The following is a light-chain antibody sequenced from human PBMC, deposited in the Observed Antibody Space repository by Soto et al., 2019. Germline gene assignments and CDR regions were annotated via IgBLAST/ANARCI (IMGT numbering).Light chain of an antibody. CDR3: QQSYSTSPIT. CDR1: ETISTF. CDR2: AAS. Sequence: DIQMPQSPSSLSASVGDRVTMTCRASETISTFLNWYQHKPGKAPKLLIYAASRLQSGVPSRFSGSGSGTEFTLTINGLQPEDFASYYCQQSYSTSPITFGQGTRLEI. V-gene: IGKV1-39*01. J-gene: IGKJ5*01.